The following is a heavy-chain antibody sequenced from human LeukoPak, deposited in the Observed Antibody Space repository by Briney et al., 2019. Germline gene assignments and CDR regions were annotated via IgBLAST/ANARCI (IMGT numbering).Heavy chain of an antibody. Sequence: TGGSLRLSCAASGFTFSSYAMSWVRQAPGKGLEWVSAISGSGGSTYYADSVKGRFTISRDNSDNTLYLQMNSLRAEDTAVYYCAKDRPNYYGSNGHYYKLNGDCWGQGTLVTVSS. CDR2: ISGSGGST. V-gene: IGHV3-23*01. D-gene: IGHD3-22*01. CDR1: GFTFSSYA. J-gene: IGHJ4*02. CDR3: AKDRPNYYGSNGHYYKLNGDC.